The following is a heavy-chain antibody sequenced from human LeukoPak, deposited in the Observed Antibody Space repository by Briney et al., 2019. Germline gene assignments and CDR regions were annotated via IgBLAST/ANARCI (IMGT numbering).Heavy chain of an antibody. D-gene: IGHD2-2*01. CDR1: GGTFSSYA. CDR3: ARGGVVVPAAPRWLAFDI. J-gene: IGHJ3*02. Sequence: GSSVKVSCKASGGTFSSYAISWVRQAPGQGLEWMGGIIPIFGTANYAQKFQGRVTITTDESTSTAYMELSSLTSEDTAVYYCARGGVVVPAAPRWLAFDIWGQGTMVTVSS. V-gene: IGHV1-69*05. CDR2: IIPIFGTA.